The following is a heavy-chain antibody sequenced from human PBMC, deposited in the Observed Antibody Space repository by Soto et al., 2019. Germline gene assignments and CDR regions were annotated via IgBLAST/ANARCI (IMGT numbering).Heavy chain of an antibody. CDR1: GGSMSTSDYY. V-gene: IGHV4-39*01. J-gene: IGHJ4*02. CDR2: IDYRGTA. CDR3: ARQHYYDSSGYYTWN. D-gene: IGHD3-22*01. Sequence: SETLSLTCTVSGGSMSTSDYYWGWIRQTPGKGLEYIGNIDYRGTASYNPSLESRVTISTDTSKNQFSLRLNSVTAADTAVYYWARQHYYDSSGYYTWNWGQGTLVTV.